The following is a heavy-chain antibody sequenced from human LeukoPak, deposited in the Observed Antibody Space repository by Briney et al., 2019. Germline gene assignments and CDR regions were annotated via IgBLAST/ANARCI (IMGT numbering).Heavy chain of an antibody. D-gene: IGHD6-13*01. CDR1: GYTFTSYG. J-gene: IGHJ4*02. CDR3: ARPLSTGIAAAGLDY. V-gene: IGHV1-18*01. Sequence: ASAKVSCKASGYTFTSYGISWVRQAPGQGLEWMGWNSAYNGNTNYAQKLQGRVTMTTDTSTSTAYMELRSLRSDDTAVYYCARPLSTGIAAAGLDYWGQGTLVTVSS. CDR2: NSAYNGNT.